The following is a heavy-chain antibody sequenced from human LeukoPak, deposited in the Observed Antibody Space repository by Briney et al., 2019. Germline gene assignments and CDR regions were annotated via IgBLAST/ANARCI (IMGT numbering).Heavy chain of an antibody. CDR2: ISAYNGNT. Sequence: ASVKVSCEASGYTFTSHGISWVRQAPGQGLEWTGWISAYNGNTNYAQKLQGRVTMTTDTSTSTAYMELRSLRSDDTAVYYCARIPTRDLHFDYWGQGTLVTVSS. J-gene: IGHJ4*02. V-gene: IGHV1-18*01. CDR1: GYTFTSHG. D-gene: IGHD3-10*01. CDR3: ARIPTRDLHFDY.